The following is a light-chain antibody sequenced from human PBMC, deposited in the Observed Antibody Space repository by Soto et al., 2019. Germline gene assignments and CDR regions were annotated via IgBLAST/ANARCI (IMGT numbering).Light chain of an antibody. CDR3: QQYGSSPRT. V-gene: IGKV3-20*01. Sequence: EIVLTQSPGTLSLSPGERVTLSCRASQSVSSSYLAWYQQKPGQAPRLLIYGASSRATGIPDRFSGSGSATDSTLTISRLEPEDFSVYYCQQYGSSPRTFGQGTQVEI. CDR1: QSVSSSY. CDR2: GAS. J-gene: IGKJ1*01.